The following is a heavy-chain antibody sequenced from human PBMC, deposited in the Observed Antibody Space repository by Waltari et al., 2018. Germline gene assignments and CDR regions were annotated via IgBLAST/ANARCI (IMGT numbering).Heavy chain of an antibody. D-gene: IGHD7-27*01. Sequence: EVKLVESGGGSVQPGGSLRLSCTASGFIFSNYWMHWVLQVPGKGLLWVSHCGTDERGPTYADSVKGRFTISRDNAKNTVYLQMNSLRVEYTAVYYCARDTPGDGIDYWGQGTLVTVSS. CDR3: ARDTPGDGIDY. CDR2: CGTDERGP. CDR1: GFIFSNYW. V-gene: IGHV3-74*03. J-gene: IGHJ4*02.